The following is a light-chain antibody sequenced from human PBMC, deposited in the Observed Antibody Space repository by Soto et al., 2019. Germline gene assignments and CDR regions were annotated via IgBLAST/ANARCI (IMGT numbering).Light chain of an antibody. CDR2: DDS. J-gene: IGLJ1*01. CDR1: NIGTKS. CDR3: QVWDSSSEHNYV. Sequence: SYELTQSPSVSVAPGQTARITCGGNNIGTKSVHWYQQKPGQAPVLVVYDDSDRPSGIPERFSGSNSGDTATLTISRVEAGDEADYYCQVWDSSSEHNYVFGTGTKGHR. V-gene: IGLV3-21*02.